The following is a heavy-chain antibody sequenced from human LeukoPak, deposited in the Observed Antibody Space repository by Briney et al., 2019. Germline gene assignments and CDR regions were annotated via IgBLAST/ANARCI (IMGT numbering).Heavy chain of an antibody. J-gene: IGHJ4*02. CDR1: GLTLGSYG. CDR2: IWNDGSNK. V-gene: IGHV3-33*06. CDR3: AKGMMGTKELIDY. D-gene: IGHD7-27*01. Sequence: GGSLRLSCAAPGLTLGSYGMPWVRQAPGKGLEGVAVIWNDGSNKYYADSVKGRFTISRDNSKNTLYLQMDSLRAEDTAVYYCAKGMMGTKELIDYWGQGTLVTVSS.